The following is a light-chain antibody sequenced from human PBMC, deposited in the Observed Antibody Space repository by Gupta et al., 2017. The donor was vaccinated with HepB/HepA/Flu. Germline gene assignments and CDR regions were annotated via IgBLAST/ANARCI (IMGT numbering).Light chain of an antibody. CDR2: RNN. CDR3: AAWDDSLRGPG. CDR1: SSNIGSNY. J-gene: IGLJ3*02. V-gene: IGLV1-47*01. Sequence: SVLTQPPSASGTPGQRVAISCSGSSSNIGSNYVSWYQQLPGTAHKRLMFRNNRRPSGVPDRFSGSKSGTSASLAIRGLRAEDEADYYCAAWDDSLRGPGFGGGTKLTGL.